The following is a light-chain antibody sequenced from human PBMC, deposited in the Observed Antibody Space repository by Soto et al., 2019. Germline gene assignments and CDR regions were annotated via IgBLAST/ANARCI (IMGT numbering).Light chain of an antibody. CDR3: SSYAGLSYLV. CDR1: SSDVGGYDF. CDR2: EVN. Sequence: QSVLTQSPSASGSPGQSVTISCTGTSSDVGGYDFVSWYQQRPGKAPKLMIYEVNRRLSGVPDRFSGSKSGNTASLTVSGLQAEDEADYYCSSYAGLSYLVFGGGTKLTVL. J-gene: IGLJ2*01. V-gene: IGLV2-8*01.